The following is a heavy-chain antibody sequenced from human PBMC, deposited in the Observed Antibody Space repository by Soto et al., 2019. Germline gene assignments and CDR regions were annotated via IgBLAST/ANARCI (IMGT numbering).Heavy chain of an antibody. J-gene: IGHJ5*02. D-gene: IGHD2-21*02. CDR1: GFTFSSYT. Sequence: GGSLRLSCAASGFTFSSYTMSWVRQAPGKGLEWASGISATGGSTYYADSVKGRFTFSRDNSKNTLYLQMNSLRAEDTAIYYCAKGFIRDCGGDCTVDTWGQGTLVTVSS. CDR2: ISATGGST. V-gene: IGHV3-23*01. CDR3: AKGFIRDCGGDCTVDT.